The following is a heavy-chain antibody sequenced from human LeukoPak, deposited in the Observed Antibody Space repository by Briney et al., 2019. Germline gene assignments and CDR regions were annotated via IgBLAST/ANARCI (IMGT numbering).Heavy chain of an antibody. CDR2: ISGSGGST. Sequence: PGGSLRLSCAAPGFTFSSYAMSWVRQAPGKGLEWVSAISGSGGSTYYADSVKGRFTISRDNSKNTLYLQMNSLRAEDTAVYYCAKAFLRIAAAEIDYWGQGTLVTVSS. V-gene: IGHV3-23*01. CDR3: AKAFLRIAAAEIDY. CDR1: GFTFSSYA. J-gene: IGHJ4*02. D-gene: IGHD6-13*01.